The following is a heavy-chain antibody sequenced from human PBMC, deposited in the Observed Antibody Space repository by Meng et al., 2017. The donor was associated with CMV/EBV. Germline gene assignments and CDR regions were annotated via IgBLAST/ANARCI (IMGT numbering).Heavy chain of an antibody. CDR2: INNSDKTT. V-gene: IGHV3-48*03. J-gene: IGHJ4*02. CDR1: GFMFSVYE. D-gene: IGHD6-13*01. CDR3: ARAGSSTGYSYFDY. Sequence: GESLKISWVGSGFMFSVYEMNWVRQAPGKGLEWISYINNSDKTTYYADSLKGRFTISRDHAKKSLYLQMNSLRAEDTEIYYCARAGSSTGYSYFDYWGRGTLVTVSS.